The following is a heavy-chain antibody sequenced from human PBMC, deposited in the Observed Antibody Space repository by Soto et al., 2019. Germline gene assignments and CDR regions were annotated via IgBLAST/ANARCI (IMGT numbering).Heavy chain of an antibody. D-gene: IGHD2-15*01. J-gene: IGHJ4*02. Sequence: GSLRVSFSASGLTFSSYAMAWVRQAPGKGLEYVSAISSNGGSTYYADSVKGRFTISRDNSKNTLYLQMSSLRAEDTAVYYCVRSYCSGGSCYIGAYWGQGTLVTVSS. CDR1: GLTFSSYA. CDR2: ISSNGGST. V-gene: IGHV3-64D*06. CDR3: VRSYCSGGSCYIGAY.